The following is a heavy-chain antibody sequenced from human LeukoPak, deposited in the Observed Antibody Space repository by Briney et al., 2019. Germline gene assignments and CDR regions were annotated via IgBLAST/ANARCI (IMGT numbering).Heavy chain of an antibody. CDR1: GGSISSSSYY. V-gene: IGHV4-39*01. CDR2: IFFSGST. Sequence: SETLSLTCTVSGGSISSSSYYWGWIRQPPGKGLEWIGSIFFSGSTYYNPSLKSRVTISVDTSKNQFSLKLSSVTAADTAVYYCARSSGYSSSGGLNWFDTWGQGTLVTVSS. D-gene: IGHD6-13*01. CDR3: ARSSGYSSSGGLNWFDT. J-gene: IGHJ5*02.